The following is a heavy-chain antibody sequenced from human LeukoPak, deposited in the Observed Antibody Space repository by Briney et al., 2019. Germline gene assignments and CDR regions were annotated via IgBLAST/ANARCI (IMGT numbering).Heavy chain of an antibody. CDR3: ARPTGRGGYPTDPFDI. J-gene: IGHJ3*02. D-gene: IGHD6-25*01. CDR1: GFTFSSYG. Sequence: NPGGSLRLSCAASGFTFSSYGMHWVRQPPGKGLEWIGEIYHSGGTTNYNPSLKSRVTISVDKSKNQFSLQLSSVTAADTALYYCARPTGRGGYPTDPFDIWGQGTMVTVSS. V-gene: IGHV4-4*02. CDR2: IYHSGGTT.